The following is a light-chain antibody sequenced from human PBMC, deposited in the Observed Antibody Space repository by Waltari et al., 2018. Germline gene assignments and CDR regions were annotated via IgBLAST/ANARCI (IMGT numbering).Light chain of an antibody. J-gene: IGLJ2*01. CDR2: SDS. Sequence: QSVLTQPPSVSGTPGQWVTISCSGSSSNIGSNSVNWYHHRPGTAPKLLIYSDSQRPSGVPDRFSGSKSGTSASLAISGLQSEDDADYFCATWDDGLGGPVFGGGIKLTVL. CDR1: SSNIGSNS. CDR3: ATWDDGLGGPV. V-gene: IGLV1-44*01.